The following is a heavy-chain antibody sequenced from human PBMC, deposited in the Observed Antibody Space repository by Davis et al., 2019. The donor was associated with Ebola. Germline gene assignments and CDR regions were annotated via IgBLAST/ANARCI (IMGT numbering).Heavy chain of an antibody. D-gene: IGHD2-15*01. J-gene: IGHJ4*02. CDR3: ARVSVVVVAAFDY. CDR1: GFTFSSYS. Sequence: GESLKISCAASGFTFSSYSMNWVRQAPGKGLEWVSSISSSSSYIYYADSVKGRFTISRDNAKNSLYLQMNSLRAEDTAVYYCARVSVVVVAAFDYWGQGTLVTVS. V-gene: IGHV3-21*01. CDR2: ISSSSSYI.